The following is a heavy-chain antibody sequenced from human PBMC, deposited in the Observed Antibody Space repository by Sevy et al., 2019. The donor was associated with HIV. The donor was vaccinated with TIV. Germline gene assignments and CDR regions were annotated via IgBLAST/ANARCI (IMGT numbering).Heavy chain of an antibody. J-gene: IGHJ6*02. CDR3: AKDCGYYVFYYYGMDV. D-gene: IGHD3-22*01. V-gene: IGHV3-30*18. CDR2: ISYDGSNK. Sequence: GGSLRLSCAASGFTFSSYGMHWVRQAPGKGLEWVAVISYDGSNKYYADSEKGRFTISRDNSKNTLYLQMNSLRAEDTAVYYCAKDCGYYVFYYYGMDVWGQGTTVTVSS. CDR1: GFTFSSYG.